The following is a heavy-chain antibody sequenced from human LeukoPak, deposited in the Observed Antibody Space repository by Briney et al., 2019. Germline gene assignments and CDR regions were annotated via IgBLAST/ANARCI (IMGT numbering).Heavy chain of an antibody. D-gene: IGHD1-1*01. V-gene: IGHV1-8*02. CDR2: MNPNSGNT. Sequence: ASVKVSCKASGGTFSSYAISWVRQATGQGLEWMGWMNPNSGNTGYAQKFQGRVTMTRNTSISTAYMELSSLGSEDTAVYYCARGNWNDDYYFDYWGQGTLVTVSS. J-gene: IGHJ4*02. CDR1: GGTFSSYA. CDR3: ARGNWNDDYYFDY.